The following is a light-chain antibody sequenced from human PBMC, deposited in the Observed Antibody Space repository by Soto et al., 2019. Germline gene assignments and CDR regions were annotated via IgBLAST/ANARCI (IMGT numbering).Light chain of an antibody. CDR2: DVS. J-gene: IGLJ2*01. V-gene: IGLV2-14*01. Sequence: QSALTQPASVSGSPGQSITISCTGTSSDVGGYNYVSWYQQHPGKAPKLMIYDVSNRPSGVSNRFSGSKSGNTASLTISGLQAEDEADYYGSSYTSRSTVVFGGGTTLTVL. CDR1: SSDVGGYNY. CDR3: SSYTSRSTVV.